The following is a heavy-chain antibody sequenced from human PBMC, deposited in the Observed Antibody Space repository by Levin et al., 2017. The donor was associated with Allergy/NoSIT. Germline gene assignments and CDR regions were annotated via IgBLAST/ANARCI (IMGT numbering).Heavy chain of an antibody. D-gene: IGHD2-2*01. CDR2: IIHSGST. CDR1: NESFSGYY. Sequence: SETLSLTCAVYNESFSGYYWSWIRQPPGKGLEWIGEIIHSGSTNYNPSLKSRVTISVDTSKSQFSLKLSSVTAADTAVYYCARGRGRKYQLPRFDPWGQGTLVTVSS. CDR3: ARGRGRKYQLPRFDP. J-gene: IGHJ5*02. V-gene: IGHV4-34*01.